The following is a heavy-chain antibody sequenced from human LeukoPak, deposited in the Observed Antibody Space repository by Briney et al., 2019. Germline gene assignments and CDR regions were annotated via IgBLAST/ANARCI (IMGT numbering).Heavy chain of an antibody. CDR3: ARFSIPANWFDP. V-gene: IGHV1-18*01. CDR1: GYTFTSYG. D-gene: IGHD6-25*01. CDR2: ISAYNGNT. Sequence: ASVTVSCTASGYTFTSYGISWVRQAPGQGLEWMGWISAYNGNTNYAQNLQGRVTMTTDTSTRIAYMELRSLGSDDTAIYYCARFSIPANWFDPWGQGTLVTVSS. J-gene: IGHJ5*02.